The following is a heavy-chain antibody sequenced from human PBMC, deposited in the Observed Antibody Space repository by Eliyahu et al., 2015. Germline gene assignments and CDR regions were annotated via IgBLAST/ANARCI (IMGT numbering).Heavy chain of an antibody. D-gene: IGHD1-26*01. CDR1: GXSISRSSYX. CDR3: ARPIGTYLNXAFDM. J-gene: IGHJ3*02. Sequence: QLQLQESGPGLVKPSETLSLTCTVSGXSISRSSYXWGWIRQPPGKGLEWIGSIYQIGSTYYNPSLKSRVTISVDTSKNQFSLNLNSVTAADTAVYYCARPIGTYLNXAFDMWGQGTMVTVSS. CDR2: IYQIGST. V-gene: IGHV4-39*01.